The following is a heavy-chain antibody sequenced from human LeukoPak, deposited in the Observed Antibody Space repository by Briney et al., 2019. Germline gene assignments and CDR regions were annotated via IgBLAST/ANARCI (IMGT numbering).Heavy chain of an antibody. CDR1: GFIVSDID. Sequence: GGSLRLSCAASGFIVSDIDLSWVRQAPGKGLEWVSIIYSGGDTHHADSVKGRFTISRDNYKNTLYLQMKSLRADDTAVYYCARGCYYERSGSSPFDYWGQGTLVTVSS. J-gene: IGHJ4*02. CDR3: ARGCYYERSGSSPFDY. V-gene: IGHV3-53*01. CDR2: IYSGGDT. D-gene: IGHD3-22*01.